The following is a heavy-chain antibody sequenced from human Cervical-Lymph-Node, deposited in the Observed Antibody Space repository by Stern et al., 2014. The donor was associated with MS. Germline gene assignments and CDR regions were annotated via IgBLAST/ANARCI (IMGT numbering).Heavy chain of an antibody. D-gene: IGHD5-24*01. Sequence: QVQLVQSGAEVKKPGSSVKVSCKASGGTFSSYAISWERQAPGQGLEWMGGVIPIFGAANYAQKFQGRVTITADESTSTAYRERSRVRGEGTAVYYCARDGEDGYNPYFDYWGQGTLVTVSS. V-gene: IGHV1-69*01. CDR2: VIPIFGAA. CDR1: GGTFSSYA. CDR3: ARDGEDGYNPYFDY. J-gene: IGHJ4*02.